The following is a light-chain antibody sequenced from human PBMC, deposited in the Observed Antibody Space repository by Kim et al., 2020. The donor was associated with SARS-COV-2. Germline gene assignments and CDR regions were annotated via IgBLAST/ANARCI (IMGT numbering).Light chain of an antibody. CDR3: QAWDTGTAVG. V-gene: IGLV3-1*01. CDR1: ELGDKY. CDR2: QDT. J-gene: IGLJ2*01. Sequence: SYELTQPPSMSVSPGQTATITCSGDELGDKYVFWYQQKPGQSPHLVIYQDTKRPSGIPGRFSASNSGNTATLTISGTQATDEADYYCQAWDTGTAVGFGG.